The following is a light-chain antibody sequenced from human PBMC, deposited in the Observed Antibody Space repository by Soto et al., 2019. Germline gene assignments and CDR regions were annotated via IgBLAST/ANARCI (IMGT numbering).Light chain of an antibody. CDR2: DVS. J-gene: IGLJ1*01. CDR1: NSDVGGYNY. V-gene: IGLV2-14*01. CDR3: YSYTSSSTYV. Sequence: QSALTQPASVSGSPGQSITISCTGTNSDVGGYNYVSWYQQHPAKAPKLMIYDVSNRPSGVSNRFSGSKSGNMASLTISGLQAEDEADYYCYSYTSSSTYVFGTGTKLTVL.